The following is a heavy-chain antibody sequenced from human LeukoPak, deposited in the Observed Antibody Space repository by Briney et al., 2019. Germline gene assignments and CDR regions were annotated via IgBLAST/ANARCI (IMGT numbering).Heavy chain of an antibody. CDR2: IYTSGST. D-gene: IGHD4-17*01. Sequence: SETLSLTCTVSGGSISSYYWSWIRQPAGKGLEWIGRIYTSGSTNYNPSLRSRVTMSVDTSKNQFSLKLSSVTAADTAVYYCARLNGYGDYDGAFDYWGQGTLVTVSS. CDR1: GGSISSYY. V-gene: IGHV4-4*07. CDR3: ARLNGYGDYDGAFDY. J-gene: IGHJ4*02.